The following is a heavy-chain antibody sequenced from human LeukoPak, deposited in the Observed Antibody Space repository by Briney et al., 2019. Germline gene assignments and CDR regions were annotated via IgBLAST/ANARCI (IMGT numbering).Heavy chain of an antibody. Sequence: SETLSLTCTVSGGSISGYYWTWIRQPPGKGLEWIGYMYYNGNTNYNPSLKSRVTISVDPSKNQFSLKLTSVTTADTAVYYCARDPYSSSWYYFDYWGQGTLVTVSS. CDR3: ARDPYSSSWYYFDY. CDR1: GGSISGYY. V-gene: IGHV4-59*12. CDR2: MYYNGNT. D-gene: IGHD6-13*01. J-gene: IGHJ4*02.